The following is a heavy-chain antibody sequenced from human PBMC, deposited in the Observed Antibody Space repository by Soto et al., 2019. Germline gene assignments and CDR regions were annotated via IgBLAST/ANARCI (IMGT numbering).Heavy chain of an antibody. CDR3: ARDYGDIVVVPAAAAAYYYYYMDV. D-gene: IGHD2-2*01. V-gene: IGHV3-53*04. CDR2: IYSGGST. CDR1: GFTVSSNY. Sequence: GGSLRLSCAASGFTVSSNYMSWVRQAPGKGLEWVSVIYSGGSTYYADSVKGRFTISRHNSKNTLYLQMNSLRAEDTAVYYCARDYGDIVVVPAAAAAYYYYYMDVWGKGTTVTVSS. J-gene: IGHJ6*03.